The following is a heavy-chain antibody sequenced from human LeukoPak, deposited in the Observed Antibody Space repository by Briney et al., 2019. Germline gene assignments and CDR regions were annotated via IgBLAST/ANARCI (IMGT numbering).Heavy chain of an antibody. Sequence: GGSLRLSCAASGFTFSSYWMSWVRQAPGKGLEWVANIKQDGSEKYYVDSVKGRFTISRDNAKNTLYLQMNSLRVEDTAVYYCARAGWGSDVDYWGQGTLVIVSS. J-gene: IGHJ4*02. D-gene: IGHD3-16*01. V-gene: IGHV3-7*01. CDR3: ARAGWGSDVDY. CDR1: GFTFSSYW. CDR2: IKQDGSEK.